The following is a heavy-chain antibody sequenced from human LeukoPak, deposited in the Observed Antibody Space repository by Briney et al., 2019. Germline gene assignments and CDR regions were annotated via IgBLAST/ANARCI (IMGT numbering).Heavy chain of an antibody. CDR1: GGSISSSSYF. D-gene: IGHD6-13*01. V-gene: IGHV4-39*01. CDR3: ARRSSSQPPNY. J-gene: IGHJ4*02. Sequence: SETLSLTCTVSGGSISSSSYFWGWIRQPPGKGLEWVGSMSYSGSTYYNPSLKSRVTISVDTSKNQFSLKLSSVTAANTAVYYCARRSSSQPPNYWGQGTLVTVSS. CDR2: MSYSGST.